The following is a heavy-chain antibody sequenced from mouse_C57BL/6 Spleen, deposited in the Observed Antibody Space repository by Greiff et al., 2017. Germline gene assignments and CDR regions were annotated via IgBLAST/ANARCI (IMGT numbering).Heavy chain of an antibody. CDR1: GFNIKNTY. CDR2: IDPANGNT. CDR3: AITTVVDWYFDV. D-gene: IGHD1-1*01. Sequence: EVKLQESVAELVRPGASVKLSCTASGFNIKNTYMHWVKQRPEQGLEWIGRIDPANGNTKYAPKFQGKATITADTSSNTAYLQLSSLTSEDTAIYYCAITTVVDWYFDVWGTGTTVTVSS. J-gene: IGHJ1*03. V-gene: IGHV14-3*01.